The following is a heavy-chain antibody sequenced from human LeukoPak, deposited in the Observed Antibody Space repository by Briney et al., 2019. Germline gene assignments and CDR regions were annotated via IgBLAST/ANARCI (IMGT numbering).Heavy chain of an antibody. CDR1: GGSFSRYIYP. CDR2: ISHSGTT. V-gene: IGHV4-39*07. J-gene: IGHJ6*03. CDR3: AREVGNSYYYYYMDV. Sequence: SETLSLTCTVSGGSFSRYIYPWGWIRQPPGKGLEWIGSISHSGTTYYNPSLKSRVTISIDTSKSQFSLKLNSVTAADTAVYYCAREVGNSYYYYYMDVWGRGTTVTVSS. D-gene: IGHD1-14*01.